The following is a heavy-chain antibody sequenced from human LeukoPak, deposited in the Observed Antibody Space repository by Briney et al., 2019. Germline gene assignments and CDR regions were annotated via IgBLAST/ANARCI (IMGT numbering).Heavy chain of an antibody. CDR2: ISSSSSYI. D-gene: IGHD6-19*01. CDR1: GFTFSSYS. Sequence: GRSLRLSCAASGFTFSSYSMNWVRQAPGKGLEWVSSISSSSSYIYYADSVKGRFTISRDNAKNSLYLQMNSLRAEDTAVYYCARDVSSGWYFDYWGQGTLVTVSS. CDR3: ARDVSSGWYFDY. V-gene: IGHV3-21*01. J-gene: IGHJ4*02.